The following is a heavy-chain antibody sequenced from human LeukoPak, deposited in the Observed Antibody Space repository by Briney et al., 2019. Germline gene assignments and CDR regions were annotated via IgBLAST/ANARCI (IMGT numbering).Heavy chain of an antibody. CDR3: AREMATTYDAFDI. Sequence: PERSLRLSCAASGFTFSSYAMNWVRQAPGKGLEWVSSISSSSSYIYYADSVKGRFTISRDNAKNSLYLQMNSLRAEDTAVYYCAREMATTYDAFDIWGQGTMVTVSS. CDR1: GFTFSSYA. J-gene: IGHJ3*02. V-gene: IGHV3-21*01. D-gene: IGHD5-24*01. CDR2: ISSSSSYI.